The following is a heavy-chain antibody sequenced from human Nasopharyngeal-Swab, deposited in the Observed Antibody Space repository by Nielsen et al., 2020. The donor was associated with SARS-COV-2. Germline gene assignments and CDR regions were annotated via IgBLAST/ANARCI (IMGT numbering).Heavy chain of an antibody. V-gene: IGHV4-34*01. Sequence: GSLRLSCAVYGGSFSGYYWSWIRQPPGKGLEWIGEINHSGSTNYNPSLKSRVTISVDTSKNQLSLKLSSVTAADTAVYYCARGEDSSSSTHSIRYYYYGMDVWGQGTTVTVSS. CDR1: GGSFSGYY. J-gene: IGHJ6*02. CDR2: INHSGST. D-gene: IGHD6-6*01. CDR3: ARGEDSSSSTHSIRYYYYGMDV.